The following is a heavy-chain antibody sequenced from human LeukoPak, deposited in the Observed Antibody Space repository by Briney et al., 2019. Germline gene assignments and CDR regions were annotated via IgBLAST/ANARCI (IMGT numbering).Heavy chain of an antibody. J-gene: IGHJ4*02. CDR1: GGSISSNEYY. D-gene: IGHD5-24*01. CDR3: VREMAIFSRGPFDY. CDR2: TFYSGST. V-gene: IGHV4-30-4*08. Sequence: PSETLSLTCTVSGGSISSNEYYWAWIRQPPGKALMWIGYTFYSGSTYYNPSLKSRVTISGDTSKNQFSLRLNSVTVADTAVYYCVREMAIFSRGPFDYWGQGTLVTVSS.